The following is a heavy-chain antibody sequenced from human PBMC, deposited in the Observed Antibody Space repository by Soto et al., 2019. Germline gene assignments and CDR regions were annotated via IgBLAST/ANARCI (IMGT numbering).Heavy chain of an antibody. CDR3: ARHWGTTSAYYYGMDV. J-gene: IGHJ6*02. CDR1: GDSVSNYY. CDR2: IYYSGST. Sequence: SLTCTVSGDSVSNYYWSWIRQPPGKGLEWIGYIYYSGSTDYNPSLRSRVTISVDMSKNQFSLKLSSVTAADTAVYYCARHWGTTSAYYYGMDVWGQGTTVTVSS. D-gene: IGHD1-1*01. V-gene: IGHV4-59*02.